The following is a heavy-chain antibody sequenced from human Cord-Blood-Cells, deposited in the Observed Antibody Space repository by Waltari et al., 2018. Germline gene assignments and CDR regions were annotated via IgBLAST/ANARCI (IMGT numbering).Heavy chain of an antibody. CDR1: GGSFSGYY. J-gene: IGHJ6*02. CDR2: INHSGST. D-gene: IGHD3-22*01. Sequence: QVQLQQWGAGRLKPSETLSLTCAVHGGSFSGYYWSWIRQPPGKGLEWIGEINHSGSTNYNPSLKSRVTISVDTSKNQFSLKLSSVTAADTAVYYCARGGGYYYDSSGYYYYYGMDVWGQGTTVTVSS. V-gene: IGHV4-34*01. CDR3: ARGGGYYYDSSGYYYYYGMDV.